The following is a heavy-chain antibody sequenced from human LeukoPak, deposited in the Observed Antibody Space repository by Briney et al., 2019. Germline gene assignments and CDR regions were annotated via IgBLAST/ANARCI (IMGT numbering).Heavy chain of an antibody. CDR2: ISSSSVTI. V-gene: IGHV3-48*01. CDR3: ARDPRSTVVTPSPYFDY. D-gene: IGHD4-23*01. CDR1: GFTFSSYS. Sequence: PGGSLRLSCAASGFTFSSYSMNWVRQAPGKGLKWVSYISSSSVTIYYADSVKGRFTISRDNAKNSLYLQMNSLRAEDTAVYYCARDPRSTVVTPSPYFDYWGQGTLVTVSS. J-gene: IGHJ4*02.